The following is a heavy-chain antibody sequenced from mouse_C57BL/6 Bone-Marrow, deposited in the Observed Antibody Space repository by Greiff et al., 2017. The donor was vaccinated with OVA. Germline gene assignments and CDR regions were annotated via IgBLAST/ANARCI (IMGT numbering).Heavy chain of an antibody. Sequence: VQLQQPGAELVKPGASVKVSCTASGYTFTSYWLHWVKQRPGHGLEWIGRLHPSDSDTNYNQKFKGKATLTVDKSSSTAYMQLSSLTSEDSAVYYWAIWLLRDAMDYWGQGTSVTVSS. V-gene: IGHV1-74*01. J-gene: IGHJ4*01. D-gene: IGHD2-3*01. CDR2: LHPSDSDT. CDR1: GYTFTSYW. CDR3: AIWLLRDAMDY.